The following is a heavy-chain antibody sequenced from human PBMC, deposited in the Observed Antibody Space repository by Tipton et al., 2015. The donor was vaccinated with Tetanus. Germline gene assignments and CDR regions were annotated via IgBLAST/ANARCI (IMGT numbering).Heavy chain of an antibody. D-gene: IGHD3-10*01. CDR2: IVPLFGSA. J-gene: IGHJ4*02. CDR3: STDINGEAY. CDR1: GNTFSSST. V-gene: IGHV1-69*06. Sequence: QLVQSGAGVKKPGSSMRLSCKASGNTFSSSTLSWVRQAPGHGLEWMGMIVPLFGSAYYAQKFQDRVTITADKSASTAYLELRSLRFDDTATYYCSTDINGEAYWGQGTPVTVSS.